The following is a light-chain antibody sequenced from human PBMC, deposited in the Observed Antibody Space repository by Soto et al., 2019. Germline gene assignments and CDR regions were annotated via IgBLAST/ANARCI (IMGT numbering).Light chain of an antibody. CDR1: QSVGTY. CDR3: QQYVSIPLT. V-gene: IGKV3-20*01. CDR2: GAS. Sequence: EVVLTKSPGTLSWSPGERATLSCATSQSVGTYLAWYQQKPGQAPRLLMYGASSRATVIPDRFSGSGSGTDFTLTISRLEPEDLAVYYCQQYVSIPLTFGGGTKVDIK. J-gene: IGKJ4*01.